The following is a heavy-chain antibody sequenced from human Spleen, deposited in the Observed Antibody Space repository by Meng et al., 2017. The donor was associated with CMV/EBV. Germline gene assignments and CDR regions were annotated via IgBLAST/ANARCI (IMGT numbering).Heavy chain of an antibody. CDR3: ARHPEYFDF. CDR2: IYPGDSDT. J-gene: IGHJ4*02. CDR1: GYRFTNYW. D-gene: IGHD1-14*01. V-gene: IGHV5-51*01. Sequence: GESLKISCKASGYRFTNYWIGWVRQMPGKGLEWMGIIYPGDSDTRYSPSFQGQVTMSADNSINTAYLQWSSLKASDSAIYFCARHPEYFDFWGQGTLVTVSS.